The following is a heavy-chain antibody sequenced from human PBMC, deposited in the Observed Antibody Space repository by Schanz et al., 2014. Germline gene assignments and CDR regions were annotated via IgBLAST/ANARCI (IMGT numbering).Heavy chain of an antibody. J-gene: IGHJ4*02. CDR3: AKYGTGKGVSFEY. CDR2: INQDGSDK. V-gene: IGHV3-7*01. D-gene: IGHD1-26*01. Sequence: VQLVESGGGVVQPGRSLRLSCAASGFSFSTYAMHWVRQAPGKGLEWVANINQDGSDKSYVDSVKGRFTISRDNAKNSLYLQMNSLTAEDTAVYYCAKYGTGKGVSFEYWGQGTLVTVSS. CDR1: GFSFSTYA.